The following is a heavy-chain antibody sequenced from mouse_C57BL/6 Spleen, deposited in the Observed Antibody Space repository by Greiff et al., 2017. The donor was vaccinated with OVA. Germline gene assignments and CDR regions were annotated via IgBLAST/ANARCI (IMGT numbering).Heavy chain of an antibody. CDR1: GFTFSDYG. D-gene: IGHD2-4*01. CDR2: ISSGSSTI. V-gene: IGHV5-17*01. J-gene: IGHJ3*01. Sequence: EVKLQESGGGLVKPGGSLKLSCAASGFTFSDYGMHWVRQAPEKGLEWVAYISSGSSTIYYADTVKGRFTISRDNAKNTLFLQMTSLRSEDTAMYYCASPYDYDETWFAYWGQGTLVTVSA. CDR3: ASPYDYDETWFAY.